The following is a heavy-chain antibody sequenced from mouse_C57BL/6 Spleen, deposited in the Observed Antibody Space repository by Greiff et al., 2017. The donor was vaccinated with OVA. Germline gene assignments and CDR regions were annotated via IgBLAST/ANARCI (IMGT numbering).Heavy chain of an antibody. J-gene: IGHJ4*01. CDR2: ISRGSSTI. CDR3: ASRGDYGPYYAMDY. CDR1: GFTFSDYG. D-gene: IGHD1-1*02. V-gene: IGHV5-17*01. Sequence: EVKLVESGGGLVKPGGSLTLSCAASGFTFSDYGMHWVRQAPEKGLEWVAYISRGSSTIYYADTVKGRFTISRDNAKNTLFLQMTSLRSEDTAMYYCASRGDYGPYYAMDYWGQGTSVTVSS.